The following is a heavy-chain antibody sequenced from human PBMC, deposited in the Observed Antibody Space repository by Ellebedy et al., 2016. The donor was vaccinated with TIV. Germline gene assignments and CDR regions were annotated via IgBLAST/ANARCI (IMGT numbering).Heavy chain of an antibody. CDR2: ISGGGGNT. J-gene: IGHJ4*02. CDR1: GFTFSSCA. D-gene: IGHD1-14*01. V-gene: IGHV3-23*01. Sequence: GGSLRLXXAASGFTFSSCAMSWVRQAPGKGLEWVSTISGGGGNTYYADSVKGRFTISRDNSKNTLNLQMNSLRAEDTAVYYCAKVRTIDRFGPAYFDHWGQGTLVTVSS. CDR3: AKVRTIDRFGPAYFDH.